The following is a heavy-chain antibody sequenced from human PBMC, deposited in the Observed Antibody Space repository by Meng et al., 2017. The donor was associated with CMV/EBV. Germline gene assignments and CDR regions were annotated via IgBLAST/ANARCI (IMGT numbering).Heavy chain of an antibody. CDR1: GFTFSSYW. Sequence: EVQLVEPGGVLVQPGGALRSSCAASGFTFSSYWMHWVRQAPGKGLVWVSRINSTGSSTSYADSVKSRFTISRDNAKNTLYLQMNSLRAEDTAVYYCARSAGGYFDLWGRGTLVTVSS. J-gene: IGHJ2*01. CDR2: INSTGSST. CDR3: ARSAGGYFDL. V-gene: IGHV3-74*01.